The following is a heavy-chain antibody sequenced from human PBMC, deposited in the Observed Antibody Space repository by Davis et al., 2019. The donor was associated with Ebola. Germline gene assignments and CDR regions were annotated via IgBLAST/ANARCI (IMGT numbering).Heavy chain of an antibody. Sequence: PGGSLRLSCAASGFTFSSYSMNWVRQAPGKGLEWVSYISSSSSTIYYADSVKGRFTISRDNAKNSLYLQMNSLRDEDTAVYYCARTFQFQWLVKGAFDIWGQGTMVTVSS. CDR1: GFTFSSYS. CDR3: ARTFQFQWLVKGAFDI. CDR2: ISSSSSTI. D-gene: IGHD6-19*01. J-gene: IGHJ3*02. V-gene: IGHV3-48*02.